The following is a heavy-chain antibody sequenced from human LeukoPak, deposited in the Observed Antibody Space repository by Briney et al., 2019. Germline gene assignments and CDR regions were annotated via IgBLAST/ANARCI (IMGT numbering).Heavy chain of an antibody. CDR3: STPSGGYRRVASDI. J-gene: IGHJ3*02. D-gene: IGHD1-26*01. V-gene: IGHV3-11*01. CDR2: ISSSGSTI. Sequence: PGGSLRLSCAASGFTFSDYYMSWIRQAPGKGLEWVSYISSSGSTIYYADSVKGRFTISRDNAKNSLYLQMNSLRAEDTAVYYCSTPSGGYRRVASDIWGQGTVVTVS. CDR1: GFTFSDYY.